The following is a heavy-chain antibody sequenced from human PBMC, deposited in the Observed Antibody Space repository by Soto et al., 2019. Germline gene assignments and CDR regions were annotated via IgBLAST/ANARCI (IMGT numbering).Heavy chain of an antibody. V-gene: IGHV3-23*01. CDR1: GFTFSSYA. Sequence: GGSLRLSCAASGFTFSSYAMSWVRQAPGKGLEWVSAISGSGSSTYYADSVKGRFTISRDNSKNTLYLQMNSLRAEDTAVYYCAKDRAGSIPWSYDAFDIWGQGTMVTVSS. D-gene: IGHD6-13*01. CDR3: AKDRAGSIPWSYDAFDI. J-gene: IGHJ3*02. CDR2: ISGSGSST.